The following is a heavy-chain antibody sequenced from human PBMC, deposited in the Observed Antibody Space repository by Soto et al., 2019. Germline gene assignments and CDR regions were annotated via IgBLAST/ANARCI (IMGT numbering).Heavy chain of an antibody. J-gene: IGHJ5*02. D-gene: IGHD1-26*01. CDR2: FIPTLDTA. Sequence: QVQLVQSGPEVKRPGSSVKVSCRPSGGAFGTYTISWVRQAPGQGLEWMGRFIPTLDTADYPQKFQGRITITVDKTTNTAYMELNSLKSEDSALYFCASSGFRGYDQWGQGTRITVTS. V-gene: IGHV1-69*08. CDR1: GGAFGTYT. CDR3: ASSGFRGYDQ.